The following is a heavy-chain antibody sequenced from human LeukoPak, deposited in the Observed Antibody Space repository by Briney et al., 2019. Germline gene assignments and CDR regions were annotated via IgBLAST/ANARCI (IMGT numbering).Heavy chain of an antibody. CDR1: GYTFTGYY. CDR3: AKLRAGSGSYLPDY. J-gene: IGHJ4*02. Sequence: GASVKVSCKASGYTFTGYYMHWVRQAPGQGLEWMGWINPNSGGTNYAQKFQGRVTMTRDTSISTAYMELSRLRSDDTAVYYCAKLRAGSGSYLPDYWGQGTLVTVSS. CDR2: INPNSGGT. V-gene: IGHV1-2*02. D-gene: IGHD3-10*01.